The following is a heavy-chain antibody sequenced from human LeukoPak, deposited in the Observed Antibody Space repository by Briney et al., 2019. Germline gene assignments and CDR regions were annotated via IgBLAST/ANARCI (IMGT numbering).Heavy chain of an antibody. CDR1: GFTRGDCA. CDR2: IRSKAYGGTT. J-gene: IGHJ4*02. Sequence: GGSLRLCCTGSGFTRGDCAVRRVRQAPGKGRGRVGFIRSKAYGGTTEYAASVKGRFTISRDDSKSIAYLQVNSLKTEDTAVYYCSRVRGYSYGYGDYWGQGTLVTVSA. V-gene: IGHV3-49*04. CDR3: SRVRGYSYGYGDY. D-gene: IGHD5-18*01.